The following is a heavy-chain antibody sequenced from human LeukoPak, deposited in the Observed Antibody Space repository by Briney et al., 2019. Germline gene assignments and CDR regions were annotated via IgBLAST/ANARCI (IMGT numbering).Heavy chain of an antibody. Sequence: GGSLRLSCAASGFTFRGYVMSWVRQVPGKGLEWVSAITGDGGGTNHADSVKGRFTISRDNSKNTLYLQMNSLRAEDTAVYYCASLDTALLNTAYWGQGTLVTVSS. J-gene: IGHJ4*02. CDR3: ASLDTALLNTAY. D-gene: IGHD5-18*01. CDR2: ITGDGGGT. V-gene: IGHV3-23*01. CDR1: GFTFRGYV.